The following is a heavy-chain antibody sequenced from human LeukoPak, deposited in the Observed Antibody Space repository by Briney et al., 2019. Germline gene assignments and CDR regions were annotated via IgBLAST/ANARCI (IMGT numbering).Heavy chain of an antibody. Sequence: GGSLRLSCAASGFSVSRSYMSWVRRAPGKGLEWVSVIYSGGSTQSADSVKGRFTIARDISKNTLYLQMNSLRAEDTAVYYCAREAGIAEAGSSDYYFDFWGQGTLVSVSS. V-gene: IGHV3-66*02. J-gene: IGHJ4*02. CDR1: GFSVSRSY. CDR3: AREAGIAEAGSSDYYFDF. D-gene: IGHD6-19*01. CDR2: IYSGGST.